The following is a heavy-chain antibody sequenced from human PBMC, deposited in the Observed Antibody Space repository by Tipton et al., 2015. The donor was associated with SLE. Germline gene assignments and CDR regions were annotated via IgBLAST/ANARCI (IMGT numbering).Heavy chain of an antibody. CDR3: ARRRGGYAGFDL. CDR1: GASISSYS. J-gene: IGHJ2*01. D-gene: IGHD5-12*01. Sequence: TLSLTCAVSGASISSYSWSWIRQPPGKGLEWIGYIYYSGSTNYNASLKSRVAISVDTSKNQFSLRLSSVTAADTAVYYCARRRGGYAGFDLWGRGTLVTVSS. CDR2: IYYSGST. V-gene: IGHV4-59*12.